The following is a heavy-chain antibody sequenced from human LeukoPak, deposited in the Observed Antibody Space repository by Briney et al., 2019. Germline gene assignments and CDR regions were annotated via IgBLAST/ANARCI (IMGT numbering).Heavy chain of an antibody. Sequence: ASVKVSCKASGYTFTSYAMNWVRHAPGQGLEWMGWISAYNGNTNYAQKLQGRVTMTTDTSTSKAYMELRSLRSDDTAVYYCARSSWGPIDYWGRGTLVTVSS. J-gene: IGHJ4*02. CDR2: ISAYNGNT. CDR3: ARSSWGPIDY. CDR1: GYTFTSYA. V-gene: IGHV1-18*01. D-gene: IGHD1-26*01.